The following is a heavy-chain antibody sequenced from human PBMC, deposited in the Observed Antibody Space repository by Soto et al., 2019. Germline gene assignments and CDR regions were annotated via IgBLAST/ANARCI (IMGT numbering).Heavy chain of an antibody. CDR3: ARLGETYYYDSSGYSDAFDI. J-gene: IGHJ3*02. V-gene: IGHV3-53*01. CDR1: GFTVSSNY. Sequence: EVQLVESGGGLIQPGGSLRLSCAASGFTVSSNYMSWVRQAPGKGLEWVSVIYSGGSTYYADSVKGRFTISRDNSKNTLYLQMNSLRAEDTAVYYCARLGETYYYDSSGYSDAFDIWGQGTMVTVSS. CDR2: IYSGGST. D-gene: IGHD3-22*01.